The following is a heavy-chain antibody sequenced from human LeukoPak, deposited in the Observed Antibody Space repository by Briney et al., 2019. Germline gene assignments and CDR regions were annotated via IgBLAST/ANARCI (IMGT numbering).Heavy chain of an antibody. Sequence: SETLSLTCTVSGYSISSGYYWGWIRQPPGKGLEWIGEINHSGSTNYNPSLKSRVTISVDTSKNQFSLKLSSVTAADTAVYYCARGNWVFDYWGQGTLVTVSS. CDR3: ARGNWVFDY. V-gene: IGHV4-38-2*02. J-gene: IGHJ4*02. CDR2: INHSGST. CDR1: GYSISSGYY. D-gene: IGHD7-27*01.